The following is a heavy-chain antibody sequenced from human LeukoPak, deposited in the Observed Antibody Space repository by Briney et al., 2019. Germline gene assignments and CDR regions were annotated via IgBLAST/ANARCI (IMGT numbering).Heavy chain of an antibody. J-gene: IGHJ5*02. CDR1: GGSISSHY. V-gene: IGHV4-59*11. D-gene: IGHD3-16*02. CDR3: ARVLKGVLGWFDP. Sequence: PSETLPLTCTVSGGSISSHYWSWIRQPPGKGLEWIGYIYYSGSTNYNPSLKSRVTISVDTSKNQFSLKLSSVTAADTAVYYCARVLKGVLGWFDPWGQGTLVTVSS. CDR2: IYYSGST.